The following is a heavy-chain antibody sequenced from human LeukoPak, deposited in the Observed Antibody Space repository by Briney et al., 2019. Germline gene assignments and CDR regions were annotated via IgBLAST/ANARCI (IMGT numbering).Heavy chain of an antibody. CDR2: IGGSGANT. D-gene: IGHD5-18*01. CDR1: GFTFSSYA. CDR3: AKDGYSYGYAYYFDY. V-gene: IGHV3-23*01. J-gene: IGHJ4*02. Sequence: GGSLRLSCAASGFTFSSYAMSWVRQAPGKGLEWVSGIGGSGANTYYADSVKGRFTISRDNSKNTLYLQMSSLRAEDTAVYYCAKDGYSYGYAYYFDYWGQGTLVTVST.